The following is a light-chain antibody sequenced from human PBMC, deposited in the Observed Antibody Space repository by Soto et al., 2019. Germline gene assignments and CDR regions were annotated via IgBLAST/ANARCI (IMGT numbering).Light chain of an antibody. Sequence: EIVLTQSPGTLSLSPGERATLSCRASHTISSSYLAWYQQKPGQAPRLLMYGISRRATGIPDRFSGSGSGTDLTLTITRLEPEDFAVYYCQQYVTSSPRTFGQGTTVDIK. CDR3: QQYVTSSPRT. CDR1: HTISSSY. J-gene: IGKJ1*01. V-gene: IGKV3-20*01. CDR2: GIS.